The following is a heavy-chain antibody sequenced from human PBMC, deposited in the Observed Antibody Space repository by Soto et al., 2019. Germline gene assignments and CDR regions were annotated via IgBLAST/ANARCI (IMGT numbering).Heavy chain of an antibody. J-gene: IGHJ5*01. V-gene: IGHV3-21*01. CDR2: ISSSSSFI. D-gene: IGHD3-16*02. CDR3: DRDLVDA. Sequence: EVQMVEAGGGLVKPGGSLRLSCEVSGFSFSNYRMKWVRQAPGKGLEWVSSISSSSSFIYYAESVKGRFTTSRDNAKNSLYLQMNSLIVEDTAVYDCDRDLVDAWGKGTLVTVSS. CDR1: GFSFSNYR.